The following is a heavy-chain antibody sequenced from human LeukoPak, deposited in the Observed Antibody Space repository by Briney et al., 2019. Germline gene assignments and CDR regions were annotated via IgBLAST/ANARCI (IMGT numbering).Heavy chain of an antibody. CDR1: GFTFSSYS. Sequence: PGGSPRLSCAASGFTFSSYSMNWVRQAPGKGLEWVSSISSSSSYIYYADSVKGRFTISRDNAKNSLYLQMNSLRAEDTAVYYCARDVFRGPDQPLLYGNYFDYWGQGTLVTVSS. V-gene: IGHV3-21*01. D-gene: IGHD2-2*02. CDR3: ARDVFRGPDQPLLYGNYFDY. J-gene: IGHJ4*02. CDR2: ISSSSSYI.